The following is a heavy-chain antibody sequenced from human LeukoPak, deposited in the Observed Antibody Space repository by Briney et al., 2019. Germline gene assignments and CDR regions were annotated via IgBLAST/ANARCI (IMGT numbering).Heavy chain of an antibody. CDR1: GGSISTSDFY. V-gene: IGHV4-39*07. Sequence: SETLSLTCTVSGGSISTSDFYWGWVRQPPGKGLEWIGEINHSGSTNYNPSLKSRVTISVDTSKNQFSLKLSSVTAADTAVYYCARLLVPAASNWFDPWGQGTLVTVSS. CDR2: INHSGST. J-gene: IGHJ5*02. D-gene: IGHD2-2*01. CDR3: ARLLVPAASNWFDP.